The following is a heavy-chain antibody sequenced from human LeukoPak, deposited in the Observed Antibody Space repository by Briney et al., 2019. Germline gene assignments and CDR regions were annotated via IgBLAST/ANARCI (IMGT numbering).Heavy chain of an antibody. V-gene: IGHV4-39*01. CDR3: ARHGSGTYFDP. Sequence: PSETLSLTCSVSGGSITTSGYYWGWLRQPPGKGLEWIASMYYSGITYYNPSLKSRVTTSVDTSKNHFSLRLSSVTAADTAVYYCARHGSGTYFDPWGQGTLVTVSS. CDR1: GGSITTSGYY. CDR2: MYYSGIT. J-gene: IGHJ5*02. D-gene: IGHD1-26*01.